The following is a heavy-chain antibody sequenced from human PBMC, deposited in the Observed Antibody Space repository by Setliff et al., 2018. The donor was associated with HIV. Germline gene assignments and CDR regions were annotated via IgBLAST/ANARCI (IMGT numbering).Heavy chain of an antibody. Sequence: SETLSLTCTVSGGSTDSGSYYWAWIRQPPGKGLEWIGSMYYTGSTYYNPSLKSRVTISIDTSKNQFSRKLNSVTAADTAMYYCARDGGSSGWYFVLGYSDYWGPGTLVTVSS. CDR2: MYYTGST. CDR1: GGSTDSGSYY. CDR3: ARDGGSSGWYFVLGYSDY. V-gene: IGHV4-39*02. J-gene: IGHJ4*02. D-gene: IGHD6-19*01.